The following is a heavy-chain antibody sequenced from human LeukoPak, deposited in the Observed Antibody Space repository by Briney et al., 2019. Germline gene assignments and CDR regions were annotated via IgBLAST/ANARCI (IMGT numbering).Heavy chain of an antibody. Sequence: SETQSLTCTVSGASISSYYWSWIRQPPGKGLEWIGYIYYTGSTNYNPSLKSRVTISLDTSKNQFSLKLSSVTAADTAVYYCARVSAVATSFDYWGQGTLVTVSS. CDR1: GASISSYY. CDR3: ARVSAVATSFDY. V-gene: IGHV4-59*01. CDR2: IYYTGST. J-gene: IGHJ4*02. D-gene: IGHD5-12*01.